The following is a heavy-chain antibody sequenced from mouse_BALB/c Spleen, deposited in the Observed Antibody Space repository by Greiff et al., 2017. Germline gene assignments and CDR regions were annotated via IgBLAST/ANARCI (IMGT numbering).Heavy chain of an antibody. Sequence: VMLVESGPGLVQPSQSLSITCTVSGFSLTNYGVHWVRQSPGKGLEWLGVIWSGESTDYNAAFISRLSISKDNSKSQVFFKINSLQPDDTAIYYCARNSWLLPMDYWGQGTSVTVSS. CDR3: ARNSWLLPMDY. D-gene: IGHD2-3*01. V-gene: IGHV2-4-1*01. J-gene: IGHJ4*01. CDR2: IWSGEST. CDR1: GFSLTNYG.